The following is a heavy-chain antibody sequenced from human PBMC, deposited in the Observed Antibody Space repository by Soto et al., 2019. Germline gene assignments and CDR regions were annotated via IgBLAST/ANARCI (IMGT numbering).Heavy chain of an antibody. Sequence: VGSLRLSCAASGFTFSNAWMSWVRQAPGKGLEWVGRIKSKTDGGTTDYAAPVKGRFTISRDDSKNTLYLQMNSLKTEDTAVYYCTTDILTGPGGMDVWGQGTTVTVSS. CDR2: IKSKTDGGTT. CDR1: GFTFSNAW. J-gene: IGHJ6*02. V-gene: IGHV3-15*01. D-gene: IGHD3-9*01. CDR3: TTDILTGPGGMDV.